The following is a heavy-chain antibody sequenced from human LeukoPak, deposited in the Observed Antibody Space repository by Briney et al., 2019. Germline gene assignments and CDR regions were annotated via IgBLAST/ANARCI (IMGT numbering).Heavy chain of an antibody. J-gene: IGHJ4*02. Sequence: GGSLRLSCVASGFPFSSYWMTWVRQAPGKGLEWVANIKQDGSKKSYVDSVKGRFTISRDNAKNSLYLQMNSLRAEDTAIYYSTRVGYIDEGIDYWGQGTLVTVSS. CDR2: IKQDGSKK. D-gene: IGHD5-24*01. CDR3: TRVGYIDEGIDY. V-gene: IGHV3-7*04. CDR1: GFPFSSYW.